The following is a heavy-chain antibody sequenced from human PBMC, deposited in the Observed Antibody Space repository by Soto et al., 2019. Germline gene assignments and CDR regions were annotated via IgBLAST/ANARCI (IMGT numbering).Heavy chain of an antibody. Sequence: PSQTLSLTCAISGDSVSSNSAAWNWSRQSPSRGLEWLGRTYYRSKWYNDYAVSVKSRITINPDTSKNQFSLQLNSVTPEDTAVYYCARENFWSGYPYYYYGMDVWGQGTTVTVSS. CDR2: TYYRSKWYN. V-gene: IGHV6-1*01. J-gene: IGHJ6*02. CDR1: GDSVSSNSAA. CDR3: ARENFWSGYPYYYYGMDV. D-gene: IGHD3-3*01.